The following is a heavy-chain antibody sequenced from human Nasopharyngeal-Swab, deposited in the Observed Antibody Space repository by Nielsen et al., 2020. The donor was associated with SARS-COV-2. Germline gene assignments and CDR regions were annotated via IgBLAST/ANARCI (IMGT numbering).Heavy chain of an antibody. CDR3: ARDTSGRDAFDI. Sequence: WIRQPPGKGLEWVSVIYSGGSTYYADSVKGRFTISRDDSKNTLYLQMNSLRAEDTAVYYCARDTSGRDAFDIWGQGTMVTVSS. D-gene: IGHD6-19*01. V-gene: IGHV3-66*01. J-gene: IGHJ3*02. CDR2: IYSGGST.